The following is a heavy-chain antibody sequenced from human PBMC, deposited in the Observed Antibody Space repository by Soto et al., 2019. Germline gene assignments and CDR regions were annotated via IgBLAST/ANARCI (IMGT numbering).Heavy chain of an antibody. J-gene: IGHJ3*02. CDR3: AKDLHEGFGELLFWGAFDI. CDR2: ISWNSGSI. Sequence: GGSLRLSCAASGFTFDDYAMHWVRQAPGKGLEWVSGISWNSGSIGYADSVKGRFTISRDNAKNSLYLQMNSLRAEDTALYYCAKDLHEGFGELLFWGAFDIWGQGTMVTVSS. V-gene: IGHV3-9*01. CDR1: GFTFDDYA. D-gene: IGHD3-10*01.